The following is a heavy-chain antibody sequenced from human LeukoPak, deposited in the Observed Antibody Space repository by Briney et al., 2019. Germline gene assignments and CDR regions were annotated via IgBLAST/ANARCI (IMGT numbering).Heavy chain of an antibody. J-gene: IGHJ2*01. CDR2: ISNDGSII. CDR1: GFMFSDYG. Sequence: GRSLRLSCAASGFMFSDYGIHWVRQAPGKGLEWVAVISNDGSIIYYADSVKGRFTISRDNSKNTLHLQMNSLRPDDTAVYYCAKDGPYCGGITCYFRYFDLWGRGTLVTVSS. D-gene: IGHD2-21*01. CDR3: AKDGPYCGGITCYFRYFDL. V-gene: IGHV3-30*18.